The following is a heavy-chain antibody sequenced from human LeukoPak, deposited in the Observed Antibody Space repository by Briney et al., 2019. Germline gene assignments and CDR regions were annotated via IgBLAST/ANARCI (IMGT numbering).Heavy chain of an antibody. CDR2: ISGDGGNT. V-gene: IGHV3-43*02. CDR1: GFTFADYA. Sequence: PGGSLRLSCAASGFTFADYAMHWVRQAPGKSLEWVSLISGDGGNTYSADSMKGRFTISRDNRKNSLYLQMNSLRAEDTAFYFCARSSPRGWYHWNNYFDNWGQGTLVTVSS. J-gene: IGHJ4*02. CDR3: ARSSPRGWYHWNNYFDN. D-gene: IGHD1/OR15-1a*01.